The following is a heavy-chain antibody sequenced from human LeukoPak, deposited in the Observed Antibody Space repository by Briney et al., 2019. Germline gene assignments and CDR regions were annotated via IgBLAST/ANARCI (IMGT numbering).Heavy chain of an antibody. CDR2: IKQDGSEK. Sequence: GGSLRLSCAASGFTFSSYWMSWVRQAPGKGLEWVANIKQDGSEKYYVDSVKGRFTISRDNAKNSLYMQMNSLRAEDTAVYYCACTPTSYYYYYGMDVWGKGTTVTVSS. V-gene: IGHV3-7*03. J-gene: IGHJ6*04. CDR3: ACTPTSYYYYYGMDV. CDR1: GFTFSSYW. D-gene: IGHD2/OR15-2a*01.